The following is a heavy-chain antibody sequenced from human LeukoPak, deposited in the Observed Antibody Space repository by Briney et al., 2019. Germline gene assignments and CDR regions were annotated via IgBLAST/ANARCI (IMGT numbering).Heavy chain of an antibody. CDR2: IGRSASYM. V-gene: IGHV3-21*01. D-gene: IGHD2-15*01. CDR1: GFTSSGHS. Sequence: GGSLRLSCAASGFTSSGHSMSWVRQAPGKGLEWVSTIGRSASYMYYADSLKGRFTISRDNAKNSLYLQMNSLRVEDTAVYYCARDAPSWSRDYWGQGTLVTVSS. J-gene: IGHJ4*02. CDR3: ARDAPSWSRDY.